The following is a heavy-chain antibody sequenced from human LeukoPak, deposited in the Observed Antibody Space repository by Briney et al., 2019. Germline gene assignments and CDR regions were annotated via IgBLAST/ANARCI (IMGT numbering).Heavy chain of an antibody. CDR2: VKSIRDGGTT. CDR1: GFNFNDAY. J-gene: IGHJ4*02. V-gene: IGHV3-15*01. Sequence: PGGSLRLSCLGSGFNFNDAYMNWVRQAPGKGLEWVGRVKSIRDGGTTADTAPVKGRFTISRDDSKRTVYLQMNSLKTEDTAVYFCTARVVTTNEFWGQGTLVTVSS. CDR3: TARVVTTNEF. D-gene: IGHD2-21*02.